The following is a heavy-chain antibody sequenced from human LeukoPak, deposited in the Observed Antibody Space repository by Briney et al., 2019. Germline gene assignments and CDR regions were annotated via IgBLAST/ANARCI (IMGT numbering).Heavy chain of an antibody. Sequence: PGGSLRLPCAASGFTFISYAMSWVRQAPGKGLEWVSAISGSGGSTYYADSVKGRFTISRDNFKNTLYLQMNSLRAEDTAVYYCANAYCTNGVCPNDYWGQGTLVTVSS. J-gene: IGHJ4*02. CDR2: ISGSGGST. CDR3: ANAYCTNGVCPNDY. V-gene: IGHV3-23*01. D-gene: IGHD2-8*01. CDR1: GFTFISYA.